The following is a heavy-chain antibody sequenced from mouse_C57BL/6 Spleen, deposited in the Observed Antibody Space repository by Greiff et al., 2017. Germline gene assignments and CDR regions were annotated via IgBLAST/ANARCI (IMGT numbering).Heavy chain of an antibody. CDR3: ARQGGYRGFDY. V-gene: IGHV1-26*01. J-gene: IGHJ2*01. CDR1: GYTFTDYY. CDR2: INPNNGGT. D-gene: IGHD2-2*01. Sequence: EVQLQQSGPELVKPGASVKISCKASGYTFTDYYMNWVKQSHGKSLEWIGDINPNNGGTSYNQKFKGKATLTVDKSSSTACMELRSLTSEDSAVYYCARQGGYRGFDYWGQGTTLTVSS.